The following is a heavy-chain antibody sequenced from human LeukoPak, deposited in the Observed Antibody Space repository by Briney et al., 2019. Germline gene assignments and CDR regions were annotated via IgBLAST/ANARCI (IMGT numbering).Heavy chain of an antibody. CDR1: GDSVSSSSFY. CDR2: IYYTGST. CDR3: ARLFYNWNYVS. J-gene: IGHJ5*02. Sequence: SSETLSLTCTVSGDSVSSSSFYWGWIRQPPGKGLEWIGTIYYTGSTYYNSSLKSRVTISIDTSKNQFSLKLNSATAADAAVYYCARLFYNWNYVSWGQGTLVTVSS. V-gene: IGHV4-39*01. D-gene: IGHD1-7*01.